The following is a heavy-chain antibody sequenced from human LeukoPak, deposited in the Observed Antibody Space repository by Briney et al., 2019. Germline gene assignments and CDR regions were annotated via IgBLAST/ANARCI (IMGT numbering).Heavy chain of an antibody. CDR1: GFTFSSYW. CDR3: AKGDTVTTDGGAFDI. V-gene: IGHV3-7*03. Sequence: GGSLRLSCAASGFTFSSYWMSWVRQAPGKGLEWVANIKQDGSEKYYVDSVKGRFTISRDNPKNTLYLQMNSLRAEDTAVYYCAKGDTVTTDGGAFDIWGQGTMVTVSS. D-gene: IGHD4-17*01. J-gene: IGHJ3*02. CDR2: IKQDGSEK.